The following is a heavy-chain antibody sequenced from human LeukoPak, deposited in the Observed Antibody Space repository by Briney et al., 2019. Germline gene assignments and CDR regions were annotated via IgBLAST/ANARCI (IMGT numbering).Heavy chain of an antibody. D-gene: IGHD6-6*01. Sequence: SVKVSCKASGGTFSSYAISWVRQAPGQGLEWMGGIIPIFGTANYAQKFQGRVTITTDESTSTAYMELSSLRSEDTAVYYCARHRQQLVRGFDYWGQGTLVTVSS. CDR1: GGTFSSYA. J-gene: IGHJ4*02. CDR3: ARHRQQLVRGFDY. CDR2: IIPIFGTA. V-gene: IGHV1-69*05.